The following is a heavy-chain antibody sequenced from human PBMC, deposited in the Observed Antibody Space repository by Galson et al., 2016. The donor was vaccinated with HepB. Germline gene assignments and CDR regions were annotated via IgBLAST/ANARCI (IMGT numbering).Heavy chain of an antibody. V-gene: IGHV6-1*01. CDR3: ARGHLVVPFSFYFDY. Sequence: CAISGDSVSSNSATWNWIRQPPSRGLEWLGRTYHTSNWYSDYAVSVKSRITINPDTSKNQFSPQLNSVTPEDTAVYYCARGHLVVPFSFYFDYWGQGSLVTVSS. J-gene: IGHJ4*02. CDR2: TYHTSNWYS. D-gene: IGHD2-15*01. CDR1: GDSVSSNSAT.